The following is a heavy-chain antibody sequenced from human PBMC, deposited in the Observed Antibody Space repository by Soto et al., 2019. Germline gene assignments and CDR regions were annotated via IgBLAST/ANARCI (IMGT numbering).Heavy chain of an antibody. CDR3: ARRGRWLQRHFDY. D-gene: IGHD5-18*01. J-gene: IGHJ4*02. Sequence: GESLKISCKGSGYSFTSYWIGWVRQMPGKGLEWMGLIYPGDSDSRYSTSFQGQVTMSVDKSISTAYLQWSSLKASDTAMYYCARRGRWLQRHFDYWGQGTLVTVSS. CDR1: GYSFTSYW. V-gene: IGHV5-51*01. CDR2: IYPGDSDS.